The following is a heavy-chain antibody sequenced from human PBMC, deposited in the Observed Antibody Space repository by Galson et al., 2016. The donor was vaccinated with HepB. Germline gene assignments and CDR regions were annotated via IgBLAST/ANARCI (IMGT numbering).Heavy chain of an antibody. J-gene: IGHJ6*04. D-gene: IGHD2-2*01. CDR3: VQGSTAPAV. CDR2: ISRSGDST. CDR1: GFSFSSYG. Sequence: SLRLSCAASGFSFSSYGMHWVRQAPGKGLEVVSSISRSGDSTDYADSVKGWFTISRDNSKNTLSLQMNSLTADDTAIYYCVQGSTAPAVWGKGTTVTVSS. V-gene: IGHV3-23*01.